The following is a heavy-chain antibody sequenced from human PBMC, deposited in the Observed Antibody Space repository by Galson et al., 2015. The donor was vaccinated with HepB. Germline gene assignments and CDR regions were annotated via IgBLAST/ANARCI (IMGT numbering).Heavy chain of an antibody. CDR2: IIPFFVTG. V-gene: IGHV1-69*13. Sequence: SVKVSCKASGGTFSSYAVTWVRQAPGQGLEWMGGIIPFFVTGNYAQKLQGRVTITADESTSTVYMEVNSLRSEDTAVYNCSRLGDLAGYSSAWGQGTLVTVSS. D-gene: IGHD3-16*01. J-gene: IGHJ5*02. CDR1: GGTFSSYA. CDR3: SRLGDLAGYSSA.